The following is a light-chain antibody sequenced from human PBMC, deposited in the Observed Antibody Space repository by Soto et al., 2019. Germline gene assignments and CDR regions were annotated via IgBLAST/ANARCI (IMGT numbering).Light chain of an antibody. CDR2: EVG. Sequence: QSVLTQPPSVSGSPGQSVTISCTGSSSDVGNYNRVSWYQQPPGAAPKLMIYEVGNRPSGVPDRFSGYKSGNTASLTISGLQDEDEADYYCSSYTSSSTLYVFGTGTKVTVL. CDR3: SSYTSSSTLYV. J-gene: IGLJ1*01. V-gene: IGLV2-18*02. CDR1: SSDVGNYNR.